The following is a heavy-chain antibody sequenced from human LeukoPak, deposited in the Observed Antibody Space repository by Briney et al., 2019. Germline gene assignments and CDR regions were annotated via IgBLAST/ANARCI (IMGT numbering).Heavy chain of an antibody. V-gene: IGHV3-7*01. J-gene: IGHJ4*02. CDR2: IKQDGSEK. D-gene: IGHD2-2*01. Sequence: GGSLRLSCAASGFTFSSYAMSWVRQAPGKGLEWVANIKQDGSEKYYVDSVKGRFTISRDNAKNSLYLQMNSLRAEDTAVYYCARVYCSSTSCSKESFDYWGQGTLVTVSS. CDR3: ARVYCSSTSCSKESFDY. CDR1: GFTFSSYA.